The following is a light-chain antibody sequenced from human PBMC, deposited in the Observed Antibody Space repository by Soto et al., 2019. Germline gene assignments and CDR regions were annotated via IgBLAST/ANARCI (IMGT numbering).Light chain of an antibody. Sequence: EVVLTQSPATLSLSPGERATLSCRASQSVSSNLAWYQQKPGQAPRLLIYGASTRATGIPARFSGSGSGTEFTLTISSLQSEDFAVYYCQQYNNGPTFGGGTKVDSK. V-gene: IGKV3-15*01. CDR1: QSVSSN. CDR3: QQYNNGPT. CDR2: GAS. J-gene: IGKJ4*01.